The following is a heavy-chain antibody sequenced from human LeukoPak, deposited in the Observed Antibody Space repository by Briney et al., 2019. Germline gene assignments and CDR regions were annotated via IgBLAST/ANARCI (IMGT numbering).Heavy chain of an antibody. V-gene: IGHV3-21*01. D-gene: IGHD5-18*01. CDR1: GFTLSSYS. J-gene: IGHJ4*02. CDR3: ARDPPGYSYGYLGY. CDR2: ISSSSSYI. Sequence: GGSLRLSCAASGFTLSSYSMSWVRQAPGKGLEWVSSISSSSSYIYYADSVKGRFTISRDNAKNSLYLQMNSLRAEDTAVYYCARDPPGYSYGYLGYWGQGTLVTVSS.